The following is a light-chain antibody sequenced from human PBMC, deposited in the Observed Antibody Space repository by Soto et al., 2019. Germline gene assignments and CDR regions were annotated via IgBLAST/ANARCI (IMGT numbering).Light chain of an antibody. Sequence: QLVLTQSPSASASLGASVKLTCTLSSGHSSYAIAWHQQQPEKGPRYLMKLNSDGSHSKGDGIPDRFSGSSSGAERYLTIFSLQSEDEAAYYCQTWGTGIVFGGGTKLTVL. V-gene: IGLV4-69*01. CDR3: QTWGTGIV. CDR1: SGHSSYA. CDR2: LNSDGSH. J-gene: IGLJ2*01.